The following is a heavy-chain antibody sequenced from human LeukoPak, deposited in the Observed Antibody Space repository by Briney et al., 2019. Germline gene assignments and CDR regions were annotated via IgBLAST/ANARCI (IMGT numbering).Heavy chain of an antibody. CDR1: GFTFTNAW. CDR2: IKSKTDGETT. J-gene: IGHJ4*02. D-gene: IGHD3-10*01. CDR3: TTDLGTYYHGSQRLIPIDY. Sequence: GGSLRLSCVDSGFTFTNAWMSWVRQAPGKGLKWIGRIKSKTDGETTNYAKPVRGRFTISRDDSKSAVYLQMNSLKIEDTAVYYCTTDLGTYYHGSQRLIPIDYWGQGTLVTVSS. V-gene: IGHV3-15*01.